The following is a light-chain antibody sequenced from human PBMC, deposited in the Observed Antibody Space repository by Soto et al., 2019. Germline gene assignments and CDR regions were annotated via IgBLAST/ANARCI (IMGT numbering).Light chain of an antibody. V-gene: IGKV3-15*01. CDR1: QSVSSN. J-gene: IGKJ1*01. Sequence: EIVMTQSPATLSVSPGERATLSCRASQSVSSNLAWYQQKPGQAPRLLIYGASTRATGIPDRFSGSGSGTEFTVTISSLQSEDFAVYYYQQYNNWPQGTFGQGTKVEI. CDR3: QQYNNWPQGT. CDR2: GAS.